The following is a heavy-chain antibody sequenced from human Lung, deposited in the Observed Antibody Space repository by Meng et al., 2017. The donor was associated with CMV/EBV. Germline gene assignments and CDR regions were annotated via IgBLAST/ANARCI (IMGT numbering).Heavy chain of an antibody. CDR1: GFTFSSYS. CDR2: ISSSSSYI. CDR3: ARDLSIVPAAISYYYGMDV. J-gene: IGHJ6*02. D-gene: IGHD2-2*02. Sequence: ETLSLXCAASGFTFSSYSMNWVRQAPGKGLEWVSSISSSSSYIYYADSVKGRFTISRDNAKNSLYLQMNSLRAEDTAVYYCARDLSIVPAAISYYYGMDVWGQGTTVXVSS. V-gene: IGHV3-21*01.